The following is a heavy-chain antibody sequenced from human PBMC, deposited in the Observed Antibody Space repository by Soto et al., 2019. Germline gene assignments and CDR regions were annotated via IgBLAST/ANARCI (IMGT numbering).Heavy chain of an antibody. Sequence: GGSLRLSCAASGFTFSSYEMNWVRQAPGKGLEWVSYISRSGSTIYYADSVKGRFTISRDNAKNSLYLQMNSLRAEDTAVYYCARDESSGSHCPDYWGQGTLVT. CDR1: GFTFSSYE. CDR3: ARDESSGSHCPDY. V-gene: IGHV3-48*03. CDR2: ISRSGSTI. D-gene: IGHD1-26*01. J-gene: IGHJ4*02.